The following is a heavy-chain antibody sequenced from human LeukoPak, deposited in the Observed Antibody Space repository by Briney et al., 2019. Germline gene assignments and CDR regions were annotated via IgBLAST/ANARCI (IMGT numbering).Heavy chain of an antibody. J-gene: IGHJ4*02. CDR2: ISGSGGST. D-gene: IGHD1-7*01. V-gene: IGHV3-23*01. Sequence: GGSLRLSCAASGFTFSSYAMSWVRQAPGKGLEWVSAISGSGGSTYYADSVKGRFTISRDNSENTLYLQMNSLRAEDTAVYYCAKDLGNWNSGTPGSYWGQGTLVTVSS. CDR1: GFTFSSYA. CDR3: AKDLGNWNSGTPGSY.